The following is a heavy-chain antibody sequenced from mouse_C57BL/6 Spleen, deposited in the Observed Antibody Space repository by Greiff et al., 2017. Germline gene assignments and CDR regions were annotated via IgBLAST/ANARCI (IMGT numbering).Heavy chain of an antibody. CDR2: INPNNGGT. V-gene: IGHV1-18*01. Sequence: EVQLVESGPELVKPGASVKIPCKASGYTFTDYNMDWVKQSHGKSLEWIGDINPNNGGTIYNQKFKGKATLTVDKSSSTAYMELRSLTSEDTAVYYCARIYYGYDFDVWGTGTTVTVSS. CDR1: GYTFTDYN. D-gene: IGHD2-2*01. CDR3: ARIYYGYDFDV. J-gene: IGHJ1*03.